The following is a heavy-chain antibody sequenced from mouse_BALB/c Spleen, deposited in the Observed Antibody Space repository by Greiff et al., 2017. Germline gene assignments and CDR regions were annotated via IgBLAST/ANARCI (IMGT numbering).Heavy chain of an antibody. Sequence: EVQLVESGGGLVKPGGSLKLSCAASGFAFSSYDMSWVRQTPEKRLEWVAYISSGGGSTYYPDTVKGRFTISRDNAKNTLYLQMSSLKSEDTAMYYCSRLYYGYDGFAYWGQGTLVTVSA. V-gene: IGHV5-12-1*01. CDR3: SRLYYGYDGFAY. D-gene: IGHD2-2*01. CDR2: ISSGGGST. CDR1: GFAFSSYD. J-gene: IGHJ3*01.